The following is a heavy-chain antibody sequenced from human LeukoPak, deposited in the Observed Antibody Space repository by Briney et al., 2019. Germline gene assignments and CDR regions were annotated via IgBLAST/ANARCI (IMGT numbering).Heavy chain of an antibody. D-gene: IGHD2-2*03. CDR3: ARSGRGYSNWFDP. Sequence: SETLSLTCTVSGGSISSYYWSWIRQPPGKGLEWIGYIYYSGSTNYNPSLKSRVTISVDTSKNQFSLKLSSVTAADTAVYYCARSGRGYSNWFDPWGQGTLVAVSS. V-gene: IGHV4-59*01. J-gene: IGHJ5*02. CDR2: IYYSGST. CDR1: GGSISSYY.